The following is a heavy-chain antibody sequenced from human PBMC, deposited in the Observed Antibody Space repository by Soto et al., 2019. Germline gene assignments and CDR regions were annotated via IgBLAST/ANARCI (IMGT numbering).Heavy chain of an antibody. J-gene: IGHJ4*02. CDR1: GGTSSSYR. D-gene: IGHD6-13*01. Sequence: SVKVSCKASGGTSSSYRINWVRQAPGQGLEWVGGIVPIYRTADYAQKFQGRVTITADESARTAYMELRSLKSQDTAVYYCARDSGAKLSSSWGQGTLVTVSS. V-gene: IGHV1-69*13. CDR2: IVPIYRTA. CDR3: ARDSGAKLSSS.